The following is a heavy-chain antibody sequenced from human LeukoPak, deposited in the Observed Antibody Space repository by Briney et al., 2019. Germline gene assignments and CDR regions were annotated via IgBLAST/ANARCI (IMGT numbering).Heavy chain of an antibody. CDR2: IREDGSQK. J-gene: IGHJ4*02. Sequence: GGSLRLSCVASGFTFSSSWMTWVRQAPGKGLEWVASIREDGSQKTAVDSVRGRFTISRDNAKNSVYLQMDSLRAEDTAVYYCAGGRRDGYIHYWGQGTLVTVSS. D-gene: IGHD5-24*01. V-gene: IGHV3-7*01. CDR3: AGGRRDGYIHY. CDR1: GFTFSSSW.